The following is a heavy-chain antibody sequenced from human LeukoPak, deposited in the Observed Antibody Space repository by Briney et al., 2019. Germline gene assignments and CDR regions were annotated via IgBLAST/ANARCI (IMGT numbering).Heavy chain of an antibody. CDR3: GRLLGAARTDYFDS. CDR2: VNHSGST. D-gene: IGHD1-1*01. J-gene: IGHJ4*02. Sequence: SETLSLTCAVYGGSFSGYYWSWIRQPPGKGLEWIGEVNHSGSTNYNPSLKSRVTISVDTSKSQFSLRLSYVTAADTALYFCGRLLGAARTDYFDSWGQGIMVTVSS. V-gene: IGHV4-34*01. CDR1: GGSFSGYY.